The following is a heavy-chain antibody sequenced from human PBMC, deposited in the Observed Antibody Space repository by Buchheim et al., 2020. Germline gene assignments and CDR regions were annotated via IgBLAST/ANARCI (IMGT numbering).Heavy chain of an antibody. J-gene: IGHJ4*02. CDR3: ARQGVAEQNVIDY. CDR1: GGSISSSSYY. CDR2: IYYSGST. D-gene: IGHD1-1*01. Sequence: QLQLQESGPGLVKPSATLSLTCTVSGGSISSSSYYSGWIRQPPGKGLEWIGSIYYSGSTYYNPSLNSRVTISVDTSKNQFSLKLSSVTAADTAVYYCARQGVAEQNVIDYWGQGTL. V-gene: IGHV4-39*01.